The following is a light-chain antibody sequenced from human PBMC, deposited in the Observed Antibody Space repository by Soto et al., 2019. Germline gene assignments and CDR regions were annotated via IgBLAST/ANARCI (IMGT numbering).Light chain of an antibody. V-gene: IGKV3-11*01. CDR3: QQRSDWPST. J-gene: IGKJ4*01. CDR1: QSVSRY. CDR2: DAS. Sequence: EIVLTQSPATLSLSPGERATLSCRASQSVSRYLAWYQQKPGQAPRLLIYDASNRATGIPARFSGSGSGTAFTLTISSLEPEDFAVYYCQQRSDWPSTFGRGTKVQIK.